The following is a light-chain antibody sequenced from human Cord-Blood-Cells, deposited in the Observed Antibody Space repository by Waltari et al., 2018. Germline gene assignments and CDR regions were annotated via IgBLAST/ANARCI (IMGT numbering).Light chain of an antibody. Sequence: DIQMTHSPSTLSASGGDRVTITCRASQSISSWLAWYQQKPGKAPKLMIYKASSLESGVPSRFSGSGSGTEFTLTISSLQPDDFATYYCQQYNSYSMYTFGQGTKLEIK. J-gene: IGKJ2*01. CDR3: QQYNSYSMYT. V-gene: IGKV1-5*03. CDR1: QSISSW. CDR2: KAS.